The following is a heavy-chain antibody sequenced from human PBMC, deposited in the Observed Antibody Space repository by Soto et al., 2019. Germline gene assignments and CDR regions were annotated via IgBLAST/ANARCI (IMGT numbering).Heavy chain of an antibody. Sequence: GSLLRTCAASGFTFSNAWMSGVRQAPGKGLERGGLIKSKTDGVTTDYVAPVKGRFTISRDDSKNTRYLQMNSLKTEDTAVYYCNTDLGYSDSSGYSPGAFDIWGQGTMVTV. CDR2: IKSKTDGVTT. CDR1: GFTFSNAW. V-gene: IGHV3-15*01. CDR3: NTDLGYSDSSGYSPGAFDI. J-gene: IGHJ3*02. D-gene: IGHD3-22*01.